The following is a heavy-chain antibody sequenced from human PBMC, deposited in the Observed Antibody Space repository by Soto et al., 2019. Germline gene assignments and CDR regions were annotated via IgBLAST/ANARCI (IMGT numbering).Heavy chain of an antibody. D-gene: IGHD6-19*01. Sequence: PGGSLRLSCAASGFTFSSYAMHWVRQAPGKGLEWVAVISYDGSNKYYADSVKGRFTISRDNSKNMLYLQMNSLRAEDTAVYYCARENSSGWPFDYWGQGTLVTVSS. J-gene: IGHJ4*02. V-gene: IGHV3-30-3*01. CDR2: ISYDGSNK. CDR1: GFTFSSYA. CDR3: ARENSSGWPFDY.